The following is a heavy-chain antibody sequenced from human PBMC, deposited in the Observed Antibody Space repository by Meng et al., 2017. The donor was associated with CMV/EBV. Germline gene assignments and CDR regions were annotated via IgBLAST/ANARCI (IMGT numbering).Heavy chain of an antibody. V-gene: IGHV4-4*07. CDR3: ARDSSGWYPHFDY. J-gene: IGHJ4*02. D-gene: IGHD6-19*01. CDR1: GGSISSYY. Sequence: PRQEAGQGLGKPQETPSLTCTVSGGSISSYYWSGIRKPAGKGLEWIGRIYTSGSTNYNPSLKSRVTMSVDTSKNQFSLKLSSVTAADTAVYYCARDSSGWYPHFDYWGQGTLVTVSS. CDR2: IYTSGST.